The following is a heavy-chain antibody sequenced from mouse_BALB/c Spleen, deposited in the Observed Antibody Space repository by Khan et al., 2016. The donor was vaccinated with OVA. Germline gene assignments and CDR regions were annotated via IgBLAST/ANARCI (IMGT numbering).Heavy chain of an antibody. CDR1: GYSITSDYA. V-gene: IGHV3-2*02. J-gene: IGHJ1*01. Sequence: EVQLQESGPGLVKPSQSLSLTCTVTGYSITSDYAWNWIRQFPGNKLEWMAYISYSGSTSSNPSLNSRISITRDTSKNQFFLQLNSVTTEDTATYYCARRYYYGQWYFDGWGAGTTVTVSA. D-gene: IGHD1-1*01. CDR3: ARRYYYGQWYFDG. CDR2: ISYSGST.